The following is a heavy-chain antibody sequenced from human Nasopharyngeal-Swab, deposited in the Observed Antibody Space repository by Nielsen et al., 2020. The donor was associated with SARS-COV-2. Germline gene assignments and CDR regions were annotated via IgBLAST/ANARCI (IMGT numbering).Heavy chain of an antibody. Sequence: GESLKISCAASGFTFSSYAMHWVRQAPGKGLEWVAVISYDGSSKYYADSVKGRFTISRDNSKNTLYLQMNSLRAEDTAVYYCAREGTMVRSWSMDVWGQGTTVTVSS. D-gene: IGHD3-10*01. V-gene: IGHV3-30-3*01. CDR1: GFTFSSYA. J-gene: IGHJ6*02. CDR3: AREGTMVRSWSMDV. CDR2: ISYDGSSK.